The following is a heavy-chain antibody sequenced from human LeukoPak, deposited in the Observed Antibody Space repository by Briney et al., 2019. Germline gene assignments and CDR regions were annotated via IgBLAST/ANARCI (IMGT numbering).Heavy chain of an antibody. D-gene: IGHD1-1*01. Sequence: GGSLRLSCAASGFTISSYWMHWVRQAPGKGLVWVSRINSDGSSTSYADSVKGRFTISRDNAKNTLYLQMNSLRAEDTAVYYCARVRTTGTTDYYYGMDVWGKGTTVTVSS. CDR2: INSDGSST. CDR3: ARVRTTGTTDYYYGMDV. CDR1: GFTISSYW. V-gene: IGHV3-74*01. J-gene: IGHJ6*04.